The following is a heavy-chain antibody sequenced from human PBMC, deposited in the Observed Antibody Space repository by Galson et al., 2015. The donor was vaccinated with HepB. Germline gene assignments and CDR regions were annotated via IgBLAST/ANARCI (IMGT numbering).Heavy chain of an antibody. CDR1: GFTFSSYA. V-gene: IGHV3-23*01. CDR3: AKQSGWYFVEAPFDY. Sequence: SLRLSCAASGFTFSSYAMSWVRQAPGKGLEWVSGISGTGSSTKYADSVKGRFTISRDNSKNTLYFQMNSLRVEDTAVYYCAKQSGWYFVEAPFDYWGQGTLVTVSS. D-gene: IGHD6-19*01. CDR2: ISGTGSST. J-gene: IGHJ4*02.